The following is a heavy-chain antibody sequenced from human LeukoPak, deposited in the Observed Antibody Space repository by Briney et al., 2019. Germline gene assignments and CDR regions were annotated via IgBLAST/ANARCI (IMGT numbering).Heavy chain of an antibody. CDR3: ARGVRWLQLSYFDY. CDR2: IYYSGST. Sequence: SETLSLTCPVSGGSISSGVYYWSWIHQHPGKGLEWIGYIYYSGSTYYNPSLKSRVTISVDTSKNQFSLKLSSVTAADTAVYYCARGVRWLQLSYFDYWGQGTLATVSS. D-gene: IGHD5-24*01. J-gene: IGHJ4*02. V-gene: IGHV4-31*03. CDR1: GGSISSGVYY.